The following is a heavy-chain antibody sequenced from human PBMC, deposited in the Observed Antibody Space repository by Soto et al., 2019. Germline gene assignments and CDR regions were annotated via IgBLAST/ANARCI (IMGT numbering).Heavy chain of an antibody. CDR1: GFTFIDYA. Sequence: PXESLQISCAASGFTFIDYAINWVRQVPGRGLEYVAGIGGRGGNAFYADSMKGRFSISRDNSKNTVYLHMHNLRVDDSAMYYCAKARHSGDFAGSYDSWGQGTLVTVSS. V-gene: IGHV3-23*01. D-gene: IGHD2-21*02. CDR2: IGGRGGNA. J-gene: IGHJ5*02. CDR3: AKARHSGDFAGSYDS.